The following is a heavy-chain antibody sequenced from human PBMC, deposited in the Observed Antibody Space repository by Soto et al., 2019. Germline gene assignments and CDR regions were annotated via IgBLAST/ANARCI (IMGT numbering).Heavy chain of an antibody. CDR2: ISDDSSRT. CDR1: GFSFSTFE. CDR3: VKGGWLDF. Sequence: EVLLLESGGGLVQPGGYLSLSCAASGFSFSTFEMSWVRQAPGRGLEWVSFISDDSSRTYYADAVKGRFTISRDNSKYTLYLQMNSLTADDTAVYACVKGGWLDFWGQGSLVTVSS. J-gene: IGHJ5*01. V-gene: IGHV3-23*01. D-gene: IGHD3-16*01.